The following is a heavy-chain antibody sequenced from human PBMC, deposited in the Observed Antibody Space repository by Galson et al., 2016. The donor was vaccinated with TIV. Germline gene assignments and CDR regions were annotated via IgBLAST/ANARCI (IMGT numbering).Heavy chain of an antibody. J-gene: IGHJ6*02. CDR1: GGFINNYA. CDR3: AGLRHNLRGDTYYYYSGMDV. CDR2: IFPIFSSP. V-gene: IGHV1-69*13. D-gene: IGHD2-21*02. Sequence: SVKVSCKASGGFINNYAINCVRQAPGQRLKWLGGIFPIFSSPRYAQNFQDIVSLTADESTTTAYMELSSLRSEDTAVYFCAGLRHNLRGDTYYYYSGMDVWGQGPTATVSS.